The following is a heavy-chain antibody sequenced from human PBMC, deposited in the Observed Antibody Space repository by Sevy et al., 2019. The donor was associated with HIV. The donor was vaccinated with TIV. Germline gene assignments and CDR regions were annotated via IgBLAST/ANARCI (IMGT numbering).Heavy chain of an antibody. CDR1: GFTFSNAW. Sequence: GWSLRLSCAASGFTFSNAWMSWVRQAPGKGLEWVGRIKTKNEGGTIDYAAPVKGRFTISRDDSKNTLSLQMNSLKTEDTAVYYCTTDPITLFGVVISEAGPDYWGQGTLVTVSS. CDR3: TTDPITLFGVVISEAGPDY. D-gene: IGHD3-3*01. J-gene: IGHJ4*02. V-gene: IGHV3-15*01. CDR2: IKTKNEGGTI.